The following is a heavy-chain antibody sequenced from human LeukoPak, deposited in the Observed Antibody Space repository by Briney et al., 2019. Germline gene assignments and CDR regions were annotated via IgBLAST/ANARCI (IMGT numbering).Heavy chain of an antibody. D-gene: IGHD3-9*01. CDR3: YALYDILTGYYSGNDAFDI. CDR2: IYYSGST. Sequence: SETLSLTCTVSGGSISSSSYYWGWIRQPPGKGLEWIGSIYYSGSTYYNPPLKSRVTISVDTSKNQFSLKLSSVTAADTAVYYCYALYDILTGYYSGNDAFDIWGQGTMVTVSS. J-gene: IGHJ3*02. V-gene: IGHV4-39*07. CDR1: GGSISSSSYY.